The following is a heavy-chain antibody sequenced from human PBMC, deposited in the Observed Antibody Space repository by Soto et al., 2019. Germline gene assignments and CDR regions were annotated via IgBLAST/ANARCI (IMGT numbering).Heavy chain of an antibody. D-gene: IGHD3-10*01. CDR1: GYRFTSYW. J-gene: IGHJ6*02. Sequence: PGESLRISCKGSGYRFTSYWIGGVRQMPGKGLEWMGIIYPGDSDTRYSPSFQGQVTISADKSISTAYLQWSSLKASDTAMYYCAGGGVRGVITRTRDYYGMDVWGQGTTVTVSS. CDR2: IYPGDSDT. CDR3: AGGGVRGVITRTRDYYGMDV. V-gene: IGHV5-51*01.